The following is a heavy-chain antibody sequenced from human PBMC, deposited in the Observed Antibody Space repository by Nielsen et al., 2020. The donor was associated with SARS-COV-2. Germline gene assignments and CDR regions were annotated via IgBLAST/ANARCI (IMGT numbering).Heavy chain of an antibody. Sequence: SETLSLTCTVSGGSISSYYWSWIRQPPGKGLEWIGNIYYTGTTNYNPSLKSRVTISVDTSKNQFSLKLSSVTAADTAVYYCARGKGSIAAAIYYYYGMDVWGQGTVVTVSS. V-gene: IGHV4-59*12. CDR1: GGSISSYY. J-gene: IGHJ6*02. CDR2: IYYTGTT. D-gene: IGHD6-13*01. CDR3: ARGKGSIAAAIYYYYGMDV.